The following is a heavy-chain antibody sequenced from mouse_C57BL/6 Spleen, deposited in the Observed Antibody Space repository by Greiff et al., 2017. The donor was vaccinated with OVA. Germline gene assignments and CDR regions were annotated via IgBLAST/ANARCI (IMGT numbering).Heavy chain of an antibody. D-gene: IGHD4-1*01. J-gene: IGHJ1*03. V-gene: IGHV1-69*01. CDR2: IDPSDSYT. CDR1: GYTFTSYW. CDR3: ALTGTIRYFDV. Sequence: QVQLQQPGAELVMPGASVKLSCKASGYTFTSYWMHWVKQRPGQGLEWIGAIDPSDSYTNYNQKFKGKSTLTVDKSSSTAYMQLSSLTSEDSAVYYCALTGTIRYFDVWGTGTTVTVSS.